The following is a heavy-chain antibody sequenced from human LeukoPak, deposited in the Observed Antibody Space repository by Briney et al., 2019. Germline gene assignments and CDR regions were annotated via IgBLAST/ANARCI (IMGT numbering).Heavy chain of an antibody. V-gene: IGHV4-39*07. CDR1: GGSISSRTYY. CDR2: IYYSGTT. Sequence: SETLSLTCTVSGGSISSRTYYWGWIRQPPGKGLEWIGTIYYSGTTYYNPSLKSRVTISLDTSKNQFSLKLSSVTAADTAIYYCARDFSSSSTVYYYYYMDVWGKGTTVTISS. CDR3: ARDFSSSSTVYYYYYMDV. J-gene: IGHJ6*03. D-gene: IGHD6-6*01.